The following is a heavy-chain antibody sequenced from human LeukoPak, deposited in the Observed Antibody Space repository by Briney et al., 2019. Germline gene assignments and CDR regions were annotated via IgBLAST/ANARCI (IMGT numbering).Heavy chain of an antibody. CDR2: ISAYNGNA. J-gene: IGHJ4*02. CDR1: GYNFISCD. Sequence: ASVKVSCKASGYNFISCDINWVRQAPGQGLEWMGWISAYNGNANYAQKLQGRVTMTTDTSTSTAYMELRSLRSDDTAVYYCAREKSRYKYGYNYWGQGTLVTVSS. D-gene: IGHD5-18*01. V-gene: IGHV1-18*01. CDR3: AREKSRYKYGYNY.